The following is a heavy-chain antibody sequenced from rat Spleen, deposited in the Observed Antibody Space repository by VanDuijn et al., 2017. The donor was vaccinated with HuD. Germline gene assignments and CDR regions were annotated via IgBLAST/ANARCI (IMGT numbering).Heavy chain of an antibody. D-gene: IGHD2-2*01. CDR1: GFTFSNYD. CDR2: ISTGGGNT. CDR3: TRGGGYPYWYFDF. V-gene: IGHV5S23*01. Sequence: EVQLVESGGGLVQPGRSLKLSCAASGFTFSNYDMAWVRQAPTKGLEWVAHISTGGGNTSYRDSVKGRFTISRDNAKSTLYLQMNSLRSEDTATYYCTRGGGYPYWYFDFWGPGTMVTVSS. J-gene: IGHJ1*01.